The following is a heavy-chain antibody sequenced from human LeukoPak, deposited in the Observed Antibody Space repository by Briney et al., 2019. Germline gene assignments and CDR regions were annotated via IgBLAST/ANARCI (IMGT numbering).Heavy chain of an antibody. Sequence: SQTLSLTCAISGDSVSSNSAAWNWIRQSPSRGLEWLGRTYYRSKWYNDYAVSVKSRITINPDTSKNQFSLKLSSVTAADTAVYYCARGPQPVDFYYYGMDVWGQGTTVTVSS. CDR2: TYYRSKWYN. J-gene: IGHJ6*02. V-gene: IGHV6-1*01. D-gene: IGHD6-13*01. CDR1: GDSVSSNSAA. CDR3: ARGPQPVDFYYYGMDV.